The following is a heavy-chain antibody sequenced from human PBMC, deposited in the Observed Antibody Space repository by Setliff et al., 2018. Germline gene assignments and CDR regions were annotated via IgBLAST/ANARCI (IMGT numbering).Heavy chain of an antibody. V-gene: IGHV1-18*01. CDR2: ISPYSGNT. Sequence: AASVKVSCKTSGFGFTTFGFSWVRQAPGQGLEWLGPISPYSGNTNYPQWLQDRVTMTIDTSATTVYMELQSLRSDDTAVYYCVRSSAPQVVLAADFDFWGQGTPVTVSS. CDR3: VRSSAPQVVLAADFDF. CDR1: GFGFTTFG. J-gene: IGHJ4*02. D-gene: IGHD6-19*01.